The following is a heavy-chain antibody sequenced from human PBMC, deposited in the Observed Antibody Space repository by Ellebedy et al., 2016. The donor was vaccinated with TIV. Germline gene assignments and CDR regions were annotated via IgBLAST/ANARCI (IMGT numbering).Heavy chain of an antibody. D-gene: IGHD3-16*01. CDR1: GYSLSNYW. CDR3: ARHHLRRAWPDY. V-gene: IGHV5-51*01. J-gene: IGHJ4*02. Sequence: GESLKISCKGSGYSLSNYWIGWVRQMPGKGLECMGTVSPGDSDTRYSPSFQGQVTISAGHSVTTAYLQWSRLKASDTAMYYCARHHLRRAWPDYWGQGTLVTVSS. CDR2: VSPGDSDT.